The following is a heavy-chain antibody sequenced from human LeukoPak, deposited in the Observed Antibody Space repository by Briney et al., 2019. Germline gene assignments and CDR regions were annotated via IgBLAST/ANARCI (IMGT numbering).Heavy chain of an antibody. D-gene: IGHD5-18*01. CDR3: ASRSAYTYGKTGYFDY. V-gene: IGHV3-21*01. CDR1: GFTFSRYN. Sequence: PGGSLRLSCAASGFTFSRYNMNWVRQAPGKGLEWISSISSSSSYIYYADSVKGRFTISRDNAKNSLYLQMNSLRAEDTAVYYCASRSAYTYGKTGYFDYWGQGTLVTVSS. J-gene: IGHJ4*02. CDR2: ISSSSSYI.